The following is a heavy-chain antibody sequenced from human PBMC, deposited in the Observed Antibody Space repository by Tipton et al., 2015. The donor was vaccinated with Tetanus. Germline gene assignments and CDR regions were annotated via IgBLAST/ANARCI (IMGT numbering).Heavy chain of an antibody. CDR1: GGSISSSNW. CDR3: ARDGGRDDSSGYYLDY. V-gene: IGHV4-4*02. CDR2: IYHSGST. D-gene: IGHD3-22*01. J-gene: IGHJ4*02. Sequence: TLSLTCAVSGGSISSSNWWSWVRQPPGKGLEWIGEIYHSGSTNYNPSLKSRVTISVDKSKNQFSLKLGSVTAADTAVYYCARDGGRDDSSGYYLDYWGQGTLVPVSS.